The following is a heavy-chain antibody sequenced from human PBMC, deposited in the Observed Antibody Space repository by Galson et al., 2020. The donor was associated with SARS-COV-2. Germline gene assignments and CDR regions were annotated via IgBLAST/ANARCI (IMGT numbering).Heavy chain of an antibody. J-gene: IGHJ3*02. D-gene: IGHD4-17*01. CDR2: IYSGGST. CDR1: GFTVRGNY. CDR3: ARDADYGGSPALGAFEI. V-gene: IGHV3-53*01. Sequence: GGSLRLSCAASGFTVRGNYMSWVRQAPGKGLEWVSVIYSGGSTYYADSVKDRFTISRDNSRNTLHLQMNSLRADDTAVYYCARDADYGGSPALGAFEIWGQGIMVTVSS.